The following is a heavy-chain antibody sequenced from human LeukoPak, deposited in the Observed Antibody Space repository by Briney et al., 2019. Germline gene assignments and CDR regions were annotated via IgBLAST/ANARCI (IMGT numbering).Heavy chain of an antibody. CDR3: ARDVYYYGSGSRSFDY. J-gene: IGHJ4*02. CDR2: IYYSGST. CDR1: GGSISSSSYY. D-gene: IGHD3-10*01. V-gene: IGHV4-39*07. Sequence: SETLSLTCTVSGGSISSSSYYWGWIRQPPGKGLEWIGSIYYSGSTYYNPSLKSRVTISVDTSKNQFSLKLSSVTAADTAVYYCARDVYYYGSGSRSFDYWGQGTLVTVSS.